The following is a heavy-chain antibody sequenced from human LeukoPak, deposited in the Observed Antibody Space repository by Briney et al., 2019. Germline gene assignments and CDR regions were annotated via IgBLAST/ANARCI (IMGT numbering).Heavy chain of an antibody. CDR3: ARGGGWSLDV. CDR1: GYTFTSYD. J-gene: IGHJ6*04. CDR2: MNPNSGNT. V-gene: IGHV1-8*03. D-gene: IGHD6-19*01. Sequence: ASVRVSCKASGYTFTSYDINWVRQATGQGLEWMGWMNPNSGNTGYAQKFQGRVTITADESTSTAYMELSSLRSEDTAVYYCARGGGWSLDVWGKGTTVTVSS.